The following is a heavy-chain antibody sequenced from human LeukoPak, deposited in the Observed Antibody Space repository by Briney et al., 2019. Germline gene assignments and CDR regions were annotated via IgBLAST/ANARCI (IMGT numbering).Heavy chain of an antibody. D-gene: IGHD3-22*01. J-gene: IGHJ4*02. V-gene: IGHV4-39*01. CDR2: IYYSGST. Sequence: PSEALSLTCTVSGGSISSSSYYWGWIRQPPGKGLEWIGSIYYSGSTYYNPSLKSRVTISVDTSKNQFSLKLSSVTAADTAVYYCARHELDYDSPFDYWGQGTLVTVSS. CDR1: GGSISSSSYY. CDR3: ARHELDYDSPFDY.